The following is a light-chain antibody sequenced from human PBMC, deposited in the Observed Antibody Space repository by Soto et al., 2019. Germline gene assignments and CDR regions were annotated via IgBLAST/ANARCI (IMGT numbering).Light chain of an antibody. Sequence: QSVLTQPASVSGSPGQSITISCTGTSSDVGGYNYVSWYQQHPGKAPKLMIYDVSNRPSGVSNRFSGSKSGNTASLTISGLQAEDEADYYCSSYTISRTPVVFGGGTKLTVL. CDR3: SSYTISRTPVV. CDR1: SSDVGGYNY. J-gene: IGLJ2*01. V-gene: IGLV2-14*01. CDR2: DVS.